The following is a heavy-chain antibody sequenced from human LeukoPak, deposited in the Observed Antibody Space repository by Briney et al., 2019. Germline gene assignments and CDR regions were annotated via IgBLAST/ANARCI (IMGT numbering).Heavy chain of an antibody. Sequence: PSETLSLTCTVSGGSISSYYWSWIRQPPGKGLEWIGYIYYSGSTNYNPSLKSRVTISVDTSKNQFSLKLSSVTAAHTAVYYCARGDLAGWKDYWGQGTLVTVSS. CDR2: IYYSGST. V-gene: IGHV4-59*01. CDR1: GGSISSYY. D-gene: IGHD3-3*02. CDR3: ARGDLAGWKDY. J-gene: IGHJ4*02.